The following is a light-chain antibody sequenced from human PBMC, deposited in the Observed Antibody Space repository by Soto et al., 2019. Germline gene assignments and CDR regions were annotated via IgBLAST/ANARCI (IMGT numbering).Light chain of an antibody. CDR1: QSVSSNH. J-gene: IGKJ4*01. Sequence: IVLTQSPCTLTLSPGERATLSCRASQSVSSNHLAWYQHKPGQAPRLLLYGGSSRATGIPVRFSGSGSGTDFTLTISRLEPEDFAVFYCQQFGSAPLTFGGGAKVDI. V-gene: IGKV3-20*01. CDR3: QQFGSAPLT. CDR2: GGS.